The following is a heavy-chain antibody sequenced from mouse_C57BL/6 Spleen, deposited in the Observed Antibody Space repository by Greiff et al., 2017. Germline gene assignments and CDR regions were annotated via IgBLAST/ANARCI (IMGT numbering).Heavy chain of an antibody. CDR3: ARVSTVVGGYYAMDD. J-gene: IGHJ4*01. D-gene: IGHD1-1*01. V-gene: IGHV1-80*01. CDR1: GYAFSSYW. Sequence: VKLQQSGAELVKPGASVTISCKASGYAFSSYWMNWVKQRPGKGLEWIGQIYTGDGDTNYNGKFKGKATLTADKSSSTAYMQLSILTSEDSAVYFCARVSTVVGGYYAMDDWGKGTSVTGSS. CDR2: IYTGDGDT.